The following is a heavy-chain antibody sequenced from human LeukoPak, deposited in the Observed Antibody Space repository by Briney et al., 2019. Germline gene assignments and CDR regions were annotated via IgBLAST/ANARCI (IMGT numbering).Heavy chain of an antibody. CDR1: GFTFSSYG. V-gene: IGHV3-23*01. CDR3: AKDRSYGAFEI. D-gene: IGHD3-10*01. CDR2: ISGSGGRT. J-gene: IGHJ3*02. Sequence: GGTLRLSCAASGFTFSSYGLSWVRQAPGKGLEWVSGISGSGGRTYYADSVKGRFTISRDNSKNTVYLQMNSLRAEDTAVYYCAKDRSYGAFEIWGQETMVTVSS.